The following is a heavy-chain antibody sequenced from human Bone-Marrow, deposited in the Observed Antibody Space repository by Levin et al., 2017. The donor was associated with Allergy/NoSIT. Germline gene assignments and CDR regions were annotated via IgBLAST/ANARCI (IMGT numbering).Heavy chain of an antibody. J-gene: IGHJ4*02. V-gene: IGHV5-51*01. CDR1: GFNFANSW. CDR3: VRHATNDPNYDFDY. D-gene: IGHD3-16*01. CDR2: IYVGDSDT. Sequence: GESLKISCRASGFNFANSWIGWVRQMPGKGPEWMGVIYVGDSDTRYRPSFQGQVTLSADKSINTAYLQWGSLQASDSAMYYCVRHATNDPNYDFDYWGQGTLVTVSS.